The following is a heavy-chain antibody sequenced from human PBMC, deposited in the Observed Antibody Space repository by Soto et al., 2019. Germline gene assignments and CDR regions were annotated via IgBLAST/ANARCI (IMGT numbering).Heavy chain of an antibody. J-gene: IGHJ4*02. D-gene: IGHD3-22*01. CDR1: GGSISSSSYY. CDR2: IYYSGST. Sequence: PSATLSLTCTVSGGSISSSSYYWGWIRQPPGKGLEWIGSIYYSGSTYYNPSLKSRVTISVDTSKNQFSLKLSSVTAADTAVYYCMLGSGWKDFDYWGQGTLVTVSS. V-gene: IGHV4-39*01. CDR3: MLGSGWKDFDY.